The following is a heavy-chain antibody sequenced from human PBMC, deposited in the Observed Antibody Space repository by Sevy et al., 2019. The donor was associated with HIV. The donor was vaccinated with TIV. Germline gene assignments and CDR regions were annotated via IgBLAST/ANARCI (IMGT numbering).Heavy chain of an antibody. CDR3: TTDVMWDTAMVTWRY. V-gene: IGHV3-15*01. D-gene: IGHD5-18*01. J-gene: IGHJ4*02. CDR1: GFTFSNAW. Sequence: GGSLRLSCAASGFTFSNAWMSWVRQAPGKGLEWVGRIKSKTDGGTTDYAAPVKGRFTISRDDSKNTLYLQMNSLKTEDTAVYYCTTDVMWDTAMVTWRYWGQGTLVTVSS. CDR2: IKSKTDGGTT.